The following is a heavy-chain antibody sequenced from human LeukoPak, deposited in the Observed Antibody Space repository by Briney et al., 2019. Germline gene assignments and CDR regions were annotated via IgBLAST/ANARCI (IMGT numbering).Heavy chain of an antibody. D-gene: IGHD2/OR15-2a*01. J-gene: IGHJ4*02. CDR2: IYHSGST. Sequence: SETLSLTCAVSGGSISSSNSWSWVRQPPGKGLEWIGEIYHSGSTNYNPSLKSRVTISVDTSKNQFSLKLSAVTAADTAVYYCARGTTGLFDYWGQGTLVTVSS. CDR1: GGSISSSNS. CDR3: ARGTTGLFDY. V-gene: IGHV4-4*02.